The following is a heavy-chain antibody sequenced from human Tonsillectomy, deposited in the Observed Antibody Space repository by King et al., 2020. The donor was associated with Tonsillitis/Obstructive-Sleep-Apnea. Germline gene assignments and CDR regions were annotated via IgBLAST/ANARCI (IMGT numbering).Heavy chain of an antibody. Sequence: VQLVESGGGVVQPGRSLRLSCAASGFTFSNYAMHWVRQAPGKGLEWVAVISYDGNNKYYTDSVRGRFAISRDNSKNTLYLQMNSLRAEDTAVYYCARDWSYYSGVSCYPGGFDSWGQGTLVTVSS. CDR1: GFTFSNYA. CDR3: ARDWSYYSGVSCYPGGFDS. J-gene: IGHJ5*01. CDR2: ISYDGNNK. D-gene: IGHD2-15*01. V-gene: IGHV3-30*09.